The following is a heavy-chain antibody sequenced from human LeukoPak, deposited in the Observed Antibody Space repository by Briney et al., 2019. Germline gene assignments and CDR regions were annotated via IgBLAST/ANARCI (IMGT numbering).Heavy chain of an antibody. J-gene: IGHJ3*02. Sequence: PSETLSLTCAVYGGSFSGYYWSWIRQPPGKGLEWIGEINHSGSTNYNPSLKSRVTISVDTSKYQFSLKLSSVTAADTAVYDCARGRIDCSGGSCFSEAFDIWGQGTMVTVSS. V-gene: IGHV4-34*01. CDR3: ARGRIDCSGGSCFSEAFDI. CDR1: GGSFSGYY. CDR2: INHSGST. D-gene: IGHD2-15*01.